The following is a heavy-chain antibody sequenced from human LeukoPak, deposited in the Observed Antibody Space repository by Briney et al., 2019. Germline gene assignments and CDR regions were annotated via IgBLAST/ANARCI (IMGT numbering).Heavy chain of an antibody. V-gene: IGHV4-30-4*08. CDR2: IYYSGGT. CDR1: GGSISSGDYY. D-gene: IGHD4-11*01. CDR3: ASAVTPYYFDY. Sequence: SETLSLTCTVSGGSISSGDYYWSWIRQPPGKGLEWIGYIYYSGGTYYNPSLKSRVTISVDTSKNQFSLKLSSVTAADTAVYYCASAVTPYYFDYWGQGTLVTVSS. J-gene: IGHJ4*02.